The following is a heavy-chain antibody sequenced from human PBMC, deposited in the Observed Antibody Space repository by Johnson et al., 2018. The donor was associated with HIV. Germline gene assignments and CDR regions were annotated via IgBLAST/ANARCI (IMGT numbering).Heavy chain of an antibody. J-gene: IGHJ3*02. CDR2: IRYDGSNK. D-gene: IGHD3/OR15-3a*01. CDR3: AKDRGLSPPGDAFDI. CDR1: GFTFSSYG. Sequence: VQLVESGGGVVQPGGSLRLSCAASGFTFSSYGMHWVRKAPGKGLEWVTFIRYDGSNKYYADSVKGRITISRDNSKNTLYLQMNNLRAEDTALYYCAKDRGLSPPGDAFDIWGQGTMVTVSS. V-gene: IGHV3-30*02.